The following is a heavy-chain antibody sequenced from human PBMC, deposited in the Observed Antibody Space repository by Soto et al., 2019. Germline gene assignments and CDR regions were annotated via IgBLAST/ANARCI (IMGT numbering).Heavy chain of an antibody. J-gene: IGHJ4*02. CDR3: TGPNGFYFDY. Sequence: SLRLCCAASGITFSGAAMHCVRQASGKGLEWVGRIRSKANSYATAYAASVKGRFTISRDDSKNTAYLQMNSLKTEDTAVYYCTGPNGFYFDYWGQGTLVTVSS. CDR2: IRSKANSYAT. D-gene: IGHD2-8*01. CDR1: GITFSGAA. V-gene: IGHV3-73*01.